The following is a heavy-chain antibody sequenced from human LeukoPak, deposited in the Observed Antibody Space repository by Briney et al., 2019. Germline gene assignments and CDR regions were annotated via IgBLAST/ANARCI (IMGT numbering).Heavy chain of an antibody. D-gene: IGHD6-13*01. CDR1: GGSFSGYY. Sequence: SETLSLTCAVYGGSFSGYYWSWIRQPPGKGLEWIGEINHSGSTNYNPSLKSRVTISVDTSKNQFSLKLSSVTAADTAVYYRARWRRRAAGAFDIWGQGTMVTVSS. J-gene: IGHJ3*02. CDR3: ARWRRRAAGAFDI. CDR2: INHSGST. V-gene: IGHV4-34*01.